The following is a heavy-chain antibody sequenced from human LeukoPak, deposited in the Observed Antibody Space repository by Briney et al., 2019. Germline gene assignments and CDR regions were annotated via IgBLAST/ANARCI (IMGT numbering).Heavy chain of an antibody. Sequence: ASVKVSCKASGYTFTSYGISWARQAPGQGLEWMGWISAYNGNTNYAQKLQGRVTMTTDTSTSTAYMELRSLRSDDTAVYYCARVVAARPYFDYWGQGTLVTVSS. V-gene: IGHV1-18*01. CDR3: ARVVAARPYFDY. CDR2: ISAYNGNT. D-gene: IGHD6-6*01. J-gene: IGHJ4*02. CDR1: GYTFTSYG.